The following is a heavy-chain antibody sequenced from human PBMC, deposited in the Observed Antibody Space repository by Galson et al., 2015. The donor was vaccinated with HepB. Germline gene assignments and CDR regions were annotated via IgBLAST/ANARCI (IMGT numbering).Heavy chain of an antibody. V-gene: IGHV3-30*04. CDR2: ISDDGAYK. CDR3: ARGRGYCSSTSCYVNFGY. Sequence: SLRLSCAASGFTLTNHAMHWVRQAPGKGLEWLTLISDDGAYKYYADSVKGRFTISRDNAKNSLYLQMNSLRAEDTAVYYCARGRGYCSSTSCYVNFGYWGQGTLVTVSS. D-gene: IGHD2-2*01. J-gene: IGHJ4*02. CDR1: GFTLTNHA.